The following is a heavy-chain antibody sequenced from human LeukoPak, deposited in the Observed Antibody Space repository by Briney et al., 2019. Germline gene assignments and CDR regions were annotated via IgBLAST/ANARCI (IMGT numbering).Heavy chain of an antibody. CDR3: ARVDYGDYDGVTFDY. CDR2: ISYDGSNK. J-gene: IGHJ4*02. Sequence: PGGSLRLSCAASGFTFSSYAMHWVRQAPGKGLEWVAVISYDGSNKYYADSVKGRFTISRDNSKYTLYLQMNSLRAEDTAVYYCARVDYGDYDGVTFDYWGQGTLVTVSS. V-gene: IGHV3-30-3*01. D-gene: IGHD4-17*01. CDR1: GFTFSSYA.